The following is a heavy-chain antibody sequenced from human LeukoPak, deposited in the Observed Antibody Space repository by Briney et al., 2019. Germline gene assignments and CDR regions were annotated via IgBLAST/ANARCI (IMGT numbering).Heavy chain of an antibody. Sequence: QPGGSLRLSCAASGFTFSTYGMHWVRQAPGKGLEWVAFIRYDGNNKYYADSVKGRFTISRDNSKNTLYLQMSSLRAEDTAVYYCAKGPEVRGVIVILKTGEKGALDYWGQGTLVTVSS. CDR3: AKGPEVRGVIVILKTGEKGALDY. CDR2: IRYDGNNK. V-gene: IGHV3-30*02. D-gene: IGHD3-10*01. CDR1: GFTFSTYG. J-gene: IGHJ4*02.